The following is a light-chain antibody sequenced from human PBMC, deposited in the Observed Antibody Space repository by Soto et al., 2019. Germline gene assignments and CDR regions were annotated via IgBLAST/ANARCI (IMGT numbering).Light chain of an antibody. CDR3: QQYGSASYP. CDR1: QSISSSY. CDR2: AAS. Sequence: EIVLTQSPGTLSLSPGERATLSCRASQSISSSYLAWYQQKPGQAPRLLIYAASSRATGIPDRFSGSGSGTDVALTISRLEAEDFAVYYCQQYGSASYPLGRGTQLEI. V-gene: IGKV3-20*01. J-gene: IGKJ2*01.